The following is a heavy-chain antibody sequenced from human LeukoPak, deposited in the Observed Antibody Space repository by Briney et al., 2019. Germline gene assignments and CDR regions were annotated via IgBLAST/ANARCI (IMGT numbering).Heavy chain of an antibody. J-gene: IGHJ3*02. CDR3: ARQGGSGRAFDI. D-gene: IGHD1-26*01. V-gene: IGHV4-38-2*02. Sequence: SETLSLTCTVSGYSISSGYYWGWIRQPPGKGLEWIGSIYHSGSTYYNPSLKSRVTMSVDTSKNQFSLRLSSVTAADTAVYYCARQGGSGRAFDIWGHGTMVTVSS. CDR2: IYHSGST. CDR1: GYSISSGYY.